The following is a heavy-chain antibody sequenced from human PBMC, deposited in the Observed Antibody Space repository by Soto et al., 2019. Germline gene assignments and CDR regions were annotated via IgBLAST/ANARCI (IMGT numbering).Heavy chain of an antibody. D-gene: IGHD6-19*01. CDR1: GFTLSSYW. CDR3: ARRVERQCLNQ. Sequence: EVQLVESGGGLVQPGGSLRLSCAASGFTLSSYWMTWVRQPPGRGLEWVTNINHNAGKIYYVDSVKGRFTVSRDNAKNSLYLQMNSLSVEDTAVYYCARRVERQCLNQWGQGTLVTVSS. V-gene: IGHV3-7*04. J-gene: IGHJ4*02. CDR2: INHNAGKI.